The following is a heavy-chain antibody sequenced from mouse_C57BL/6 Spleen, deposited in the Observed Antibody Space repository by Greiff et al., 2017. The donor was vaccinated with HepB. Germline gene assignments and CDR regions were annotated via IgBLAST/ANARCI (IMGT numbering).Heavy chain of an antibody. Sequence: VQLQQSGPVLVKPGASVKMSCKASGYTFTDYYMNWVKQSHGKSLEWIGVINPYNGGTSYNQKFKGKATLTVDKSSSTAYMELNSLTSEDSAVYYCASSGYYYFDYWGQGTTLTVSS. CDR1: GYTFTDYY. D-gene: IGHD3-2*02. CDR3: ASSGYYYFDY. J-gene: IGHJ2*01. CDR2: INPYNGGT. V-gene: IGHV1-19*01.